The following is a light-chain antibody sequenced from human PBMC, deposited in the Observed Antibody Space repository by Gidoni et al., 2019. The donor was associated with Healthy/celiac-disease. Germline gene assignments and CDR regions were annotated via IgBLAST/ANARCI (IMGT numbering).Light chain of an antibody. J-gene: IGKJ1*01. CDR2: DAS. Sequence: EIVLTQSPATLSLSPGERATLSCRASQRVSSSLAWYQQKPGQAPRLLIYDASNRATGIPARFSGSGSGTDFTLTISSLEPEDFAVYYCQQRSNWPWTFGQGTKVEI. CDR1: QRVSSS. CDR3: QQRSNWPWT. V-gene: IGKV3-11*01.